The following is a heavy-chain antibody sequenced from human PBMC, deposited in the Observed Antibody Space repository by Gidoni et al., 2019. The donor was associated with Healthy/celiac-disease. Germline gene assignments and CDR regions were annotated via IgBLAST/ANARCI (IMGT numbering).Heavy chain of an antibody. CDR2: IWYDGSNK. J-gene: IGHJ3*02. Sequence: QVQLVESGGGVVQPGGSLRLSCEASGFTFSSYGMHWVRQAPGKGLGWVAVIWYDGSNKYYADSVKGRFTISRDNSKNTLYLQMNSLRAEDTAVYYCARKGHSGYDNPHLDAFDIWGQGTMVTVSS. D-gene: IGHD5-12*01. CDR3: ARKGHSGYDNPHLDAFDI. CDR1: GFTFSSYG. V-gene: IGHV3-33*01.